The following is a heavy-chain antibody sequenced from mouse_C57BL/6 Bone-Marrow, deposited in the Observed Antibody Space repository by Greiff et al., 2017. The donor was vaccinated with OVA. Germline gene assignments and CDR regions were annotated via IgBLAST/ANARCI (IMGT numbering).Heavy chain of an antibody. D-gene: IGHD1-1*01. CDR2: IYPGDGDT. Sequence: VQLQQSGAELVKPGASVKISCKASGNAFSSYWMNWVKQRPGKGLEWIGQIYPGDGDTNYNGKFKGKATLTADKSSSTAYMQLSSLTSEDSAVYFCARPLYGSSPWFAYWGQGTLVTVSA. CDR3: ARPLYGSSPWFAY. J-gene: IGHJ3*01. CDR1: GNAFSSYW. V-gene: IGHV1-80*01.